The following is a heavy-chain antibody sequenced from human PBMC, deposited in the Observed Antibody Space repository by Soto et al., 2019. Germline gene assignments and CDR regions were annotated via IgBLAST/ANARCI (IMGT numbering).Heavy chain of an antibody. CDR3: ARVASSSSWHIPHFDQ. CDR1: GFMFRSYA. J-gene: IGHJ4*02. CDR2: IWYDGSTK. D-gene: IGHD6-13*01. Sequence: VQLVESGGGVVQSGRSLRLSCAASGFMFRSYAMHWVRQAPGKGLEWVAGIWYDGSTKYYGDSVKGRYSISRDNSKKMLDLQMNSLRAEDTAVYYCARVASSSSWHIPHFDQWGQGTLVTVSS. V-gene: IGHV3-33*01.